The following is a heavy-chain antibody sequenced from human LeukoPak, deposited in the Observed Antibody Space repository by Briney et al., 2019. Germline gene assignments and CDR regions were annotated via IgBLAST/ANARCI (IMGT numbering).Heavy chain of an antibody. CDR2: IIPIFGTA. J-gene: IGHJ6*02. CDR1: GGTFSSYA. V-gene: IGHV1-69*13. D-gene: IGHD6-13*01. CDR3: ARDSEPSYSSSWYVNYYGMDV. Sequence: GASVKVSCKASGGTFSSYAISWVRQAPGQGLGWMGGIIPIFGTANYAQKFQGRVTITADESTSTAYMELSSLRSEDTAVYYCARDSEPSYSSSWYVNYYGMDVWGQGTTVTVSS.